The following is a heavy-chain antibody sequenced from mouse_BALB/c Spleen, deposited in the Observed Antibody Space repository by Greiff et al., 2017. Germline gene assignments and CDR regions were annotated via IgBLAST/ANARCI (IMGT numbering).Heavy chain of an antibody. V-gene: IGHV3-2*02. D-gene: IGHD2-1*01. CDR3: ARYLGNNYAMDY. Sequence: EVQLQQSGPGLVKPSQSLSLTCTVTGYSITSDYAWNWIRQFPGNKLEWMGYISYSGSTSYNPSLKSRISITRDTSKNQFFLQLNSVTTEDTATYYCARYLGNNYAMDYWGQGTSVTVSS. CDR1: GYSITSDYA. J-gene: IGHJ4*01. CDR2: ISYSGST.